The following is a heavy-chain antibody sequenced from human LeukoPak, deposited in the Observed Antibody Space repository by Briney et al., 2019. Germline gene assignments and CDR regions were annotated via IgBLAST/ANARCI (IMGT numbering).Heavy chain of an antibody. J-gene: IGHJ4*02. D-gene: IGHD3-9*01. V-gene: IGHV6-1*01. CDR1: GDIVSSNSAA. CDR2: TYYRSKWYN. CDR3: ARWRYYDILTGYYGEFDY. Sequence: SQTLSLTCAISGDIVSSNSAAWNWIRQSPSRGLEWLGRTYYRSKWYNDYAVSVKSRITINPDTSKNQFSLQLNSVTPEDTAVYYCARWRYYDILTGYYGEFDYWGQGTLVTVSS.